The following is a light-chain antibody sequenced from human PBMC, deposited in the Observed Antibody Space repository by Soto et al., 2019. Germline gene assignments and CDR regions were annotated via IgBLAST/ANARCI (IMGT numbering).Light chain of an antibody. CDR1: QSVSSN. J-gene: IGKJ1*01. CDR2: GAS. V-gene: IGKV3-15*01. Sequence: EIVMTQSPATLSVSPGERATLSCRASQSVSSNLAWYQQKPGRAPRLLIYGASTRATGIPARFSGSGSGTEFTLTISSLQSEGFAVYYCQQYHNWPPWTFGQGINVDIK. CDR3: QQYHNWPPWT.